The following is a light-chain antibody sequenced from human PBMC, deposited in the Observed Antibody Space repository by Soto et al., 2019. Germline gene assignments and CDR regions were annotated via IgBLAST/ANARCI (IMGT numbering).Light chain of an antibody. CDR2: GAS. CDR1: QSVSSSY. Sequence: EIVLTQSPGTLSLSPGERATLSCRASQSVSSSYLAWYQQKPGQAPRLLIYGASSRATGIPDRFSGSGSGTDFPLTISRLEPEDFAVYYCQQYGSSPYTFGQGTMLEIK. J-gene: IGKJ2*01. CDR3: QQYGSSPYT. V-gene: IGKV3-20*01.